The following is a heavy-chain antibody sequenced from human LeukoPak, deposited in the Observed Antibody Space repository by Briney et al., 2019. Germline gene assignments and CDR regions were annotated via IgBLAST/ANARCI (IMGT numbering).Heavy chain of an antibody. V-gene: IGHV3-23*01. D-gene: IGHD4-11*01. CDR1: GFTFSSYA. CDR3: ARDPPYSDYGPHGAFDI. J-gene: IGHJ3*02. CDR2: ISGSGGST. Sequence: GGSLRLSCAASGFTFSSYAMSWVRQAPGKGLEWVSAISGSGGSTYYADSVKGRFTISRDNSKNTLYLQMNSLRAEDTAVYYCARDPPYSDYGPHGAFDIWGQGTMVTVSS.